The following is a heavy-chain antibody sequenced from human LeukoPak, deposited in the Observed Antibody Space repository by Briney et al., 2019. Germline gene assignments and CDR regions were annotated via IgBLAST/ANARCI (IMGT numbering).Heavy chain of an antibody. D-gene: IGHD4-23*01. Sequence: GGFLRLSCAASGLTFSTYWMSWVRQAPGKGLEWVANINQNGSEKYYVDSVKGRFTISRDNAKNSLYLQMNSLRAEDTAVYYCARDLGGGPPGYWGQGTLVTVSS. CDR1: GLTFSTYW. CDR2: INQNGSEK. V-gene: IGHV3-7*01. J-gene: IGHJ4*02. CDR3: ARDLGGGPPGY.